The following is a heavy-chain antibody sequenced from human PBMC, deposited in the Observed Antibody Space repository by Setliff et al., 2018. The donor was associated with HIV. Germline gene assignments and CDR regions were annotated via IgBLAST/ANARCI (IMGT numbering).Heavy chain of an antibody. Sequence: PGGSLRLSCSASGFTFNTYGMSWVRQAPGKGLEWVSYIGNSGSPIYYADSVKGRFTISRDNSKNTLYLQMNSLRAEDTAVYYCARAYNVYDYRFDSSGYDYWGQGTLVTVSS. V-gene: IGHV3-23*01. CDR3: ARAYNVYDYRFDSSGYDY. CDR1: GFTFNTYG. J-gene: IGHJ4*02. D-gene: IGHD3-22*01. CDR2: IGNSGSPI.